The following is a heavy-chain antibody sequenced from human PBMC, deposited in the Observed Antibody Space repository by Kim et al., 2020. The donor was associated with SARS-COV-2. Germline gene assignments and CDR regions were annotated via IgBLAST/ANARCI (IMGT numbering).Heavy chain of an antibody. D-gene: IGHD4-17*01. Sequence: GGSLRLSCAASGFTFSSYAMSWVRQAPGKGLEWVSAISGSGGSTYYADSVKGRFTISRDNSKNTLYLQMNSLRAEDTAVYYCAKNKGGVPRGYTVKTGYFDYWGQGTLVTVSS. CDR3: AKNKGGVPRGYTVKTGYFDY. CDR2: ISGSGGST. CDR1: GFTFSSYA. J-gene: IGHJ4*02. V-gene: IGHV3-23*01.